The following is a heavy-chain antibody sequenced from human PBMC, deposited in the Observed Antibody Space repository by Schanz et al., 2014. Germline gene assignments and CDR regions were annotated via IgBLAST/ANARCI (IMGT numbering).Heavy chain of an antibody. V-gene: IGHV3-48*02. Sequence: LMESGGGVVRPGRSVRLSCVASGFTFRSYGMHWVRQAPGKGLEWISYIKISGDVFYTDSVKGRFTISRDNAKSSLYLQMSSLRDEDTAIYYCVRDYNWGFDNWGQGTLVTVSS. D-gene: IGHD7-27*01. CDR2: IKISGDV. J-gene: IGHJ4*02. CDR3: VRDYNWGFDN. CDR1: GFTFRSYG.